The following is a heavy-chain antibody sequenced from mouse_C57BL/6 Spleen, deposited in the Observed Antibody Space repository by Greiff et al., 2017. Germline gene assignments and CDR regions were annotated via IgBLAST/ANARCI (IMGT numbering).Heavy chain of an antibody. CDR2: IYPGSGNT. J-gene: IGHJ3*01. D-gene: IGHD3-2*02. Sequence: QVQLQQSGAELVRPGASVKLSCKASGYTFTDYYINWVKQRPGQGLEWIARIYPGSGNTYYNEKFKGKATLTAEKSSSTAYMQLSSLTSEDSAVYFCARELDSSGYWFAYWGQGTLVTVSA. V-gene: IGHV1-76*01. CDR3: ARELDSSGYWFAY. CDR1: GYTFTDYY.